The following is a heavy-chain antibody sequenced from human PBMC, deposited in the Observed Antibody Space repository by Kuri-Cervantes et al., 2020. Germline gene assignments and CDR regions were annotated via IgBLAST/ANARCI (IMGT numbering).Heavy chain of an antibody. CDR1: GYSINSGYY. CDR2: IYHSGST. V-gene: IGHV4-38-2*01. J-gene: IGHJ4*02. D-gene: IGHD3-22*01. Sequence: SETLSLTCAVSGYSINSGYYWGWIRQPPGKGLEWIGSIYHSGSTYYNSSLKSRVTISVDTSKNQFSLRLSSVTATDTAVYYCARLGYYYDNSGPSAADYWGQGTLVTVSS. CDR3: ARLGYYYDNSGPSAADY.